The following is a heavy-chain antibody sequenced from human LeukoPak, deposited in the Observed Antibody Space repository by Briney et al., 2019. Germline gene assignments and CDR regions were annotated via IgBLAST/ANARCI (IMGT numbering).Heavy chain of an antibody. Sequence: GGSLRLSCAASGFTFSSYWMSWVRQAPGKGLEWVANIKQDGSEKYYVDSVKGRFTISRDNAKNSLYLQMNSLRAEDTAVYYCAGTPLWFGGLLLDYWGQGTLVTVSS. CDR2: IKQDGSEK. D-gene: IGHD3-10*01. V-gene: IGHV3-7*03. J-gene: IGHJ4*02. CDR1: GFTFSSYW. CDR3: AGTPLWFGGLLLDY.